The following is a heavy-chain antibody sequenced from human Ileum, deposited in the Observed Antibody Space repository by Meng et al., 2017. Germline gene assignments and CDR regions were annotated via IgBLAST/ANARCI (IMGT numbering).Heavy chain of an antibody. D-gene: IGHD3-10*01. CDR3: ARDLSYGSMDFDY. J-gene: IGHJ4*02. CDR1: GFTFSTHG. V-gene: IGHV3-33*01. Sequence: GESLKISCVASGFTFSTHGMHWVRQAPGKGLEWVAAINYDGSKTFCADSLKGRFTISRDDSKNTLYLQMNNLRAEDTALYYCARDLSYGSMDFDYWGQGTLVTVSS. CDR2: INYDGSKT.